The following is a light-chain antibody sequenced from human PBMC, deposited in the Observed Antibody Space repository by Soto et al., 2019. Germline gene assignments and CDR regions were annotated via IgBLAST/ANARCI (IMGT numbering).Light chain of an antibody. J-gene: IGLJ3*02. CDR1: SSNIETNP. CDR2: TNN. V-gene: IGLV1-44*01. Sequence: QSVLTQPPSASGTPGQKITISCSGSSSNIETNPVNWYQQLPGAAPKLLIFTNNQRPSGVPDRFSGSKSGTSGSLTISGLQSEDEADYYCAVWDDSLTGSWVFGGGTKLTVL. CDR3: AVWDDSLTGSWV.